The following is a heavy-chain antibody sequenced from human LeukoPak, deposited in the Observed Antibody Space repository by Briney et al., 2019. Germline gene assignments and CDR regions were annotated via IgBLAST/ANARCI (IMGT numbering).Heavy chain of an antibody. J-gene: IGHJ4*02. D-gene: IGHD3-3*01. CDR3: ARVGHDFKDLDY. CDR1: GGSISGSSSY. V-gene: IGHV4-39*07. CDR2: IYYSGST. Sequence: PSETLSLTCSVSGGSISGSSSYWGWIRQPPGKGLEWIGSIYYSGSTYDNPALKSRVTTSVDTSKNQFSLKLSSVTAADTAVYYCARVGHDFKDLDYWGQGTLVTVSS.